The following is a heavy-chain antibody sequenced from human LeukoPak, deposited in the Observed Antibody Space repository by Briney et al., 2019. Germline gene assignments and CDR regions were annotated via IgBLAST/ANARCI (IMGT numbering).Heavy chain of an antibody. CDR1: GFTFSSYA. Sequence: GESLRLSCAASGFTFSSYAMAWVRQAPGKGLEWVSGISDRGGTTYYADSVEGRFTISRDNSKNTLYLQMNNLGAEDTAVYYCAKATSAGSCYQSDYWGQGTLVTVSS. J-gene: IGHJ4*02. CDR2: ISDRGGTT. CDR3: AKATSAGSCYQSDY. D-gene: IGHD2-15*01. V-gene: IGHV3-23*01.